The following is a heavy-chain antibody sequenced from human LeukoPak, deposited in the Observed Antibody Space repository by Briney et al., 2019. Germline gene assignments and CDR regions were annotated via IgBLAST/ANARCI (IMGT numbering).Heavy chain of an antibody. CDR1: GGSISSYY. CDR2: IYGSGST. CDR3: ARGDSAAGDFDY. D-gene: IGHD6-13*01. Sequence: SETLSLTCTVSGGSISSYYWSWIRQPPGKGLGWIGHIYGSGSTNYNPSLKSRVTISVDTSKNQFSLKLSSVTAADTAVYYCARGDSAAGDFDYWGQGTLVTVSS. V-gene: IGHV4-59*01. J-gene: IGHJ4*02.